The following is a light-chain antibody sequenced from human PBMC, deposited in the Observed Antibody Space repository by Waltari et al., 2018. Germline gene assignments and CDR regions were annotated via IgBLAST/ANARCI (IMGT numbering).Light chain of an antibody. CDR2: GAS. Sequence: DIQMTQSPSYLSASVGDRVTITCRASQSIGSNLSWYQQKPGKAPNLLIYGASSLQSGVPSRFSASGSGTYFTLTISSLQPEDFASYYCQQSYSSPRTFGQGTKVEVK. CDR3: QQSYSSPRT. J-gene: IGKJ1*01. CDR1: QSIGSN. V-gene: IGKV1-39*01.